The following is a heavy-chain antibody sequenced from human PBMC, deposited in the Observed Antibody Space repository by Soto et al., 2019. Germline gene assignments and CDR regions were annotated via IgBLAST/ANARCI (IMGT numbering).Heavy chain of an antibody. CDR3: ARSGGSETYSYLSLDY. CDR2: IYYTGSTYYSGST. Sequence: PSETLSLTCSVSGASISSHYWSWIRQPPGKGLEWIGNIYYTGSTYYSGSTNYYPSLKSRVTISVDTSKNQFSLTLSSVTAADTXXYYCARSGGSETYSYLSLDYWGRGTLVTVSS. V-gene: IGHV4-59*11. CDR1: GASISSHY. D-gene: IGHD3-10*01. J-gene: IGHJ4*02.